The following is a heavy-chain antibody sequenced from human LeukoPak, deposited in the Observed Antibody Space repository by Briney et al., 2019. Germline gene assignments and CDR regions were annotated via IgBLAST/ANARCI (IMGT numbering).Heavy chain of an antibody. D-gene: IGHD3-10*01. CDR1: GYSFTTYW. CDR2: IDPSDSYT. J-gene: IGHJ4*02. CDR3: ARGLVVRGVINS. V-gene: IGHV5-10-1*01. Sequence: GESLEISCQGSGYSFTTYWIGWVRQMPGKGLEWMGRIDPSDSYTNYSPSFQGHVTISADKSISTAYLQWSSLKASDTAMYYCARGLVVRGVINSWGQGTLVTVSS.